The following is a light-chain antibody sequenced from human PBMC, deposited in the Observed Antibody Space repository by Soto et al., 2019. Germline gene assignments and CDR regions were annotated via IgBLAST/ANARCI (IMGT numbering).Light chain of an antibody. V-gene: IGKV3-20*01. Sequence: EIVLTQSPGTLSLSPGERATLSCRASQSVSNSYLAWYQQKPGQAPRLLIYGTSSRATGIPDRFSGGGSGTDFRLTISRLEPDDFAVYYCHQYGGSPTWTFGQGTKVEIK. CDR1: QSVSNSY. CDR2: GTS. J-gene: IGKJ1*01. CDR3: HQYGGSPTWT.